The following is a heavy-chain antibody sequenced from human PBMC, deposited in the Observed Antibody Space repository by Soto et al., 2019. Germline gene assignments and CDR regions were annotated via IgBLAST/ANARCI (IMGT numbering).Heavy chain of an antibody. J-gene: IGHJ3*02. CDR2: IYHSGST. CDR3: AKDLGIAVSARRAFDI. Sequence: SETLSLTCAVSAYSISSGYYWGWIRQPPGKGLEWIGSIYHSGSTYYNPSLKSRVTISVDTSKNQFSLKLSSVTAADTAVYYCAKDLGIAVSARRAFDIWGQGTMVTVSS. V-gene: IGHV4-38-2*02. CDR1: AYSISSGYY. D-gene: IGHD6-19*01.